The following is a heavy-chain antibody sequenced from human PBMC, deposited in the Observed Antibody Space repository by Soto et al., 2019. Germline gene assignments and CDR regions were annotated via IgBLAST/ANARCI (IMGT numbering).Heavy chain of an antibody. J-gene: IGHJ5*02. D-gene: IGHD3-3*01. CDR1: GFTFSSYD. CDR2: IGTAGDT. Sequence: PGXSLRLSCAASGFTFSSYDMHWVRQATGKGLEWVSAIGTAGDTYYPGSVKGRFTISRENAKNPLYLQMNSLRAEDTAVYYCARAPYEEAPWFDPWGQGTLVTVSS. CDR3: ARAPYEEAPWFDP. V-gene: IGHV3-13*01.